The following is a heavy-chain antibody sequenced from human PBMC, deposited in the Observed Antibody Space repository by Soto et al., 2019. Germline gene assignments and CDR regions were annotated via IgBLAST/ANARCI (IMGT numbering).Heavy chain of an antibody. J-gene: IGHJ4*02. D-gene: IGHD3-10*01. V-gene: IGHV4-39*07. CDR2: IHYSGST. CDR3: ARPRWGPMARDTFYFDY. Sequence: SETLSLTCRVSGDSISDTIYYWGWIRQPPGMGLEWIGSIHYSGSTQFHPSFKSRVTISVDTSKNEFSLRLRSVKASDTAMYYCARPRWGPMARDTFYFDYWGQGTLVTVSS. CDR1: GDSISDTIYY.